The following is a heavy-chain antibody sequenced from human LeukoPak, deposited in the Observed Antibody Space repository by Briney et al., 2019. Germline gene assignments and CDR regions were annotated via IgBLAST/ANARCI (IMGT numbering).Heavy chain of an antibody. CDR2: ISISGSST. Sequence: PGGSLRPSCAASGFTFSSYGMSWVRQAPGKGLEWVSAISISGSSTSYAASVNGRSTIYRDNSKNSQCMSMNSLTAKGPDVYYCARRAGAYSYPYDYWGQGTLVTVSS. CDR3: ARRAGAYSYPYDY. V-gene: IGHV3-23*01. J-gene: IGHJ4*02. D-gene: IGHD4/OR15-4a*01. CDR1: GFTFSSYG.